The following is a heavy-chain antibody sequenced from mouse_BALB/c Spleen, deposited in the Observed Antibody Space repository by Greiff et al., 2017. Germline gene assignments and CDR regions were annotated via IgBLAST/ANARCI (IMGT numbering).Heavy chain of an antibody. CDR1: GFTFSSFG. D-gene: IGHD1-1*01. Sequence: EVHLVESGGGLVQPGGSRKLSCAASGFTFSSFGMHWVRQAPEKGLEWVAYISSGSSTIYYADTVKGRFTISRDNPKNTLFLQMTSLRSEDTAMYYCARRISTVPSYAMDYWGQGTSVTVSS. J-gene: IGHJ4*01. V-gene: IGHV5-17*02. CDR2: ISSGSSTI. CDR3: ARRISTVPSYAMDY.